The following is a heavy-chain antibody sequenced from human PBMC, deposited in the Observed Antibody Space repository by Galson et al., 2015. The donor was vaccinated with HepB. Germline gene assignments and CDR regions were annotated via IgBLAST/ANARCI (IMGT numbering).Heavy chain of an antibody. CDR2: ITGSGDTT. CDR3: ARGGFCAGSSCYQGVY. V-gene: IGHV3-23*01. CDR1: GFGFSDYG. Sequence: SLRLSCATSGFGFSDYGMSWVRQAPGKGLEWVSAITGSGDTTYHADSVMGRFTISRDNSKSILYMQMNSLRVEDTALYYCARGGFCAGSSCYQGVYWGQGTLVSVSS. D-gene: IGHD2-15*01. J-gene: IGHJ4*02.